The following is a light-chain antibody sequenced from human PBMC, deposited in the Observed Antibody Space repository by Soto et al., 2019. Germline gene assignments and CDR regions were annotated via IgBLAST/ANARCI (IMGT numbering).Light chain of an antibody. CDR3: QQYGGVPYT. Sequence: ETVLAQSPGTLSLSPGQRATLSCRARESISRDYLAWYQQRLGQAPRLLIYGASSGATGIPDRLSGSGSGTDFTLTISRLEPEDFAIYYCQQYGGVPYTFGQGTKVDIK. V-gene: IGKV3-20*01. CDR2: GAS. CDR1: ESISRDY. J-gene: IGKJ2*01.